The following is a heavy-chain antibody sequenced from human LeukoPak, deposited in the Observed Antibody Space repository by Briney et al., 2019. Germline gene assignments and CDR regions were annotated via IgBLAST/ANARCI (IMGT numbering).Heavy chain of an antibody. CDR2: IKSKTDGGTT. CDR1: GFTFSNAW. CDR3: ANVWGVVVAARF. V-gene: IGHV3-15*01. D-gene: IGHD2-15*01. J-gene: IGHJ6*04. Sequence: GGSLRLSCAASGFTFSNAWMSWVRQAPGKGLEWVGRIKSKTDGGTTDYAAPVKGRFTISRDDSKNTLYLQMNSLKTEDTAVYYCANVWGVVVAARFWGKGTTVSISS.